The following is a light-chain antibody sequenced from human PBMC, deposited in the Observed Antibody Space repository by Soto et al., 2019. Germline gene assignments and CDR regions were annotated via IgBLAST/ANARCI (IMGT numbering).Light chain of an antibody. CDR1: QDISNY. CDR3: QQYNNFSPLA. CDR2: DAS. V-gene: IGKV1-33*01. J-gene: IGKJ4*01. Sequence: DIQLTQSPSSLSASVGDRVTITCQASQDISNYLNWYEQKPGKAPNLLIFDASKLKTGVPPRFSGRGSGTVFTFTISSLQPEDVATYFCQQYNNFSPLAFGGGTNVEIK.